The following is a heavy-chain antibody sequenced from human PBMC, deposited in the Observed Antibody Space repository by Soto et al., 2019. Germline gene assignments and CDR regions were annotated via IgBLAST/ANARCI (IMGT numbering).Heavy chain of an antibody. J-gene: IGHJ4*02. CDR3: AANRAYDFWSGYYNFDY. CDR1: GFTFTSSA. D-gene: IGHD3-3*01. Sequence: SVKVSFKASGFTFTSSAVQWLRQARGQRLEWIGWIVVGSGNTNYAQKFQERVTITRDMSTSTAYMELSSLRSEDTAVYYCAANRAYDFWSGYYNFDYWGQGTLVTVS. CDR2: IVVGSGNT. V-gene: IGHV1-58*01.